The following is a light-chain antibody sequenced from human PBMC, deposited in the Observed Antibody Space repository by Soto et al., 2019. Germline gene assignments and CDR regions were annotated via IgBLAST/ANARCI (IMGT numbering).Light chain of an antibody. CDR1: QSLVHSDGIAY. CDR2: KVS. V-gene: IGKV2-30*02. CDR3: MQGTHWPIT. Sequence: DVVMTQSPLSLPVTLGQPASISCRSNQSLVHSDGIAYFSWFQQRPGRSPRRLIYKVSNRYSGVPARVSGSGSGSDFALKISRVEADDVGVYYCMQGTHWPITFGQGTRLEIK. J-gene: IGKJ5*01.